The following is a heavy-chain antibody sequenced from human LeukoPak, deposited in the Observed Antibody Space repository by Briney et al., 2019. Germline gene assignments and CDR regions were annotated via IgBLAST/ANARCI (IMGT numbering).Heavy chain of an antibody. CDR1: GGSFSGYY. D-gene: IGHD5-18*01. Sequence: PSETLSLTCAVYGGSFSGYYWSWIRQPPGKGLEWIGEINHSGSTNYNPSLKSRVTISVDTSKNQFSLKLSSVTAADTAVYYCASSIARGYSYGLYYFDYWGQGTLVTVSS. CDR3: ASSIARGYSYGLYYFDY. V-gene: IGHV4-34*01. J-gene: IGHJ4*02. CDR2: INHSGST.